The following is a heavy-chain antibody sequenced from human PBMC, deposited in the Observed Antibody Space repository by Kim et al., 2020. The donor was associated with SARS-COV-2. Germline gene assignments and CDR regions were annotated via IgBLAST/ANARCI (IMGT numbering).Heavy chain of an antibody. D-gene: IGHD2-21*01. J-gene: IGHJ4*02. CDR2: GT. CDR3: ARVREHIGFDY. V-gene: IGHV1-2*02. Sequence: GTNYAQKCQGRVTMTKDTSISTAYMELSRLRSADTAVYYCARVREHIGFDYWGQGTLVTVSS.